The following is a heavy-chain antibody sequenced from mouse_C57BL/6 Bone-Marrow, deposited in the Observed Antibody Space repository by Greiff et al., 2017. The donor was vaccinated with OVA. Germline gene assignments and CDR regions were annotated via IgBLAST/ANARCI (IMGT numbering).Heavy chain of an antibody. CDR2: IYPRSGNT. V-gene: IGHV1-81*01. D-gene: IGHD1-2*01. J-gene: IGHJ3*01. CDR3: ARWALRRGAWFAY. CDR1: GYTFTSYG. Sequence: QVQLKESGAELARPGASVKLSCKASGYTFTSYGISWVKQRTGQGLEWIGEIYPRSGNTYYNEKFKGKATLTADKSSSTAYMELLSLTSEDSAVYFCARWALRRGAWFAYWGQGTLVTVSA.